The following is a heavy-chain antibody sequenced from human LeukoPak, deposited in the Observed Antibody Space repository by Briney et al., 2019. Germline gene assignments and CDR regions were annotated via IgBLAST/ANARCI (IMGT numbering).Heavy chain of an antibody. V-gene: IGHV1-2*02. CDR1: GYSFTDYY. CDR2: INPNSGGT. Sequence: ASVKVSCKTSGYSFTDYYMHWVRQAPGQGLEWMGWINPNSGGTSVAQKFQGRVTMTRDTSITTVCMEVSWLTSDDTAIYYCARADRLHGGPYLIGPWGQGTLVTVSS. CDR3: ARADRLHGGPYLIGP. J-gene: IGHJ5*02. D-gene: IGHD2-21*01.